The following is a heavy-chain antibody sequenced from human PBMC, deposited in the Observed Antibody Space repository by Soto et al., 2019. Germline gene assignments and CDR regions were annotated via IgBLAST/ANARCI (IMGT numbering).Heavy chain of an antibody. J-gene: IGHJ6*02. CDR1: GGSISSGGYY. D-gene: IGHD2-8*01. Sequence: SETLSLTCTASGGSISSGGYYWSWIRQHPGKGLEWIGYIYYSGSTYYNPSLKSRVTISVDTSKNQFSLKLSSVTAADTAVYYCARAGSTNAEEGAYYYYGMDVWGQGTTVTVSS. CDR3: ARAGSTNAEEGAYYYYGMDV. CDR2: IYYSGST. V-gene: IGHV4-31*03.